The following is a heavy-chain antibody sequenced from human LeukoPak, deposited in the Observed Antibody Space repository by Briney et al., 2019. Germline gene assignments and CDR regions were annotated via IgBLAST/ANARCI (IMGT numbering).Heavy chain of an antibody. V-gene: IGHV3-21*01. CDR3: ARVSGGKWELLGSVHY. J-gene: IGHJ4*02. CDR2: ISSSSSYI. D-gene: IGHD1-26*01. CDR1: GFTFSSYE. Sequence: PGGSLRLSCAASGFTFSSYEMNWVRQAPGKGLEWVSSISSSSSYIYYADSVKGRFTISRDNARNSLYLQMNSLRADDTAVYYCARVSGGKWELLGSVHYWGQGTLVTVSS.